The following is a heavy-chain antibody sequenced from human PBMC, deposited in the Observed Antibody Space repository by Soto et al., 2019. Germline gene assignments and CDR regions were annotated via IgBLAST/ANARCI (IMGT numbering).Heavy chain of an antibody. CDR1: GYTFTGYY. CDR2: INPNSGGT. CDR3: ARAGITMVRGVNYYYYYYGMDV. J-gene: IGHJ6*02. V-gene: IGHV1-2*04. D-gene: IGHD3-10*01. Sequence: GASVKVSCKASGYTFTGYYMHWVRQAPGQGLEWMGWINPNSGGTNYAQKFQGWVTMTRDTSISTAYMELSRLRSDDTAVYYCARAGITMVRGVNYYYYYYGMDVWGQGTTVTVSS.